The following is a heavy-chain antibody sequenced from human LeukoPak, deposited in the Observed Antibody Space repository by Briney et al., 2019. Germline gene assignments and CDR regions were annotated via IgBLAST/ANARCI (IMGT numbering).Heavy chain of an antibody. CDR2: IYYSGST. CDR3: ARSFELLDWFDP. Sequence: RASETLSLTCTVSGGSISSYYWSWIRQPPGKGLEWIGYIYYSGSTNYNPSLKSRVTISVDTSKNQFSLKLSSVTAADTAVYYCARSFELLDWFDPWGQGTLSPSPQ. V-gene: IGHV4-59*01. J-gene: IGHJ5*02. CDR1: GGSISSYY. D-gene: IGHD1-26*01.